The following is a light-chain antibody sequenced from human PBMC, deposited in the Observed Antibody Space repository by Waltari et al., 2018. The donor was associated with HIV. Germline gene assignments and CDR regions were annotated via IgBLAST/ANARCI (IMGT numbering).Light chain of an antibody. CDR3: QSYDSSLSGSWV. V-gene: IGLV1-40*01. J-gene: IGLJ3*02. CDR2: GNT. Sequence: QSVLTQPPSVSGAPGQRVSISCTGSTSNIGAGYDVNWSHQVPGTAPKLLIFGNTNRPSGVPDRISGSKSGTSASLAISGLRAEDEAYYYCQSYDSSLSGSWVFGGGTKLTVL. CDR1: TSNIGAGYD.